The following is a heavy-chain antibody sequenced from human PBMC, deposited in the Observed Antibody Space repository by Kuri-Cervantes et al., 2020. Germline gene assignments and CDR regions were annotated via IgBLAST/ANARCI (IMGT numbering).Heavy chain of an antibody. J-gene: IGHJ4*02. Sequence: GESLKISCAASGFTFSSYAMNWVRQAPGKGLEWVSATGGSGGSTYYADSVKGRFTISRDNSKNTLYLQMNNLRAEDTAVYYRARGGKGMAYFDYWGQGTLVTVSS. CDR1: GFTFSSYA. CDR3: ARGGKGMAYFDY. CDR2: TGGSGGST. D-gene: IGHD1-14*01. V-gene: IGHV3-23*01.